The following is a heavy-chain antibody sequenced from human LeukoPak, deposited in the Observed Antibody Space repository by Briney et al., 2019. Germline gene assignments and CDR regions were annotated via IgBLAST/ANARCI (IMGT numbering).Heavy chain of an antibody. CDR1: GFTFSSYG. D-gene: IGHD4-17*01. CDR2: IWYDGSNK. CDR3: ARSRDYGDPLDY. V-gene: IGHV3-33*01. Sequence: GGSLRLSCAASGFTFSSYGMHWVRQAPGKGLEWVAVIWYDGSNKYYADSVKGRFTISRDNSENTLYLQMNSLRAEDTAVYYCARSRDYGDPLDYWGQGTLVTVSS. J-gene: IGHJ4*02.